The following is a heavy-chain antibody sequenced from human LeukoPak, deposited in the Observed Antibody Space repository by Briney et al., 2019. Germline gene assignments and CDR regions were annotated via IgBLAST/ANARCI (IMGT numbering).Heavy chain of an antibody. D-gene: IGHD3-9*01. J-gene: IGHJ4*02. V-gene: IGHV4-59*01. CDR3: AGMTSLEYYDY. Sequence: SETLSLTCTVSGGSLSSYFWSCVRQPPGKGLEWIGYIYYSGSTNYNPSLKSRVTISVDTSKNQFSLKLSSVTAADTAVYYCAGMTSLEYYDYWGQGTLVTVSS. CDR2: IYYSGST. CDR1: GGSLSSYF.